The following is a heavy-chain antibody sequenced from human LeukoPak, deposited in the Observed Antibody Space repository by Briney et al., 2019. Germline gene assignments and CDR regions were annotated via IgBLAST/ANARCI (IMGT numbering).Heavy chain of an antibody. CDR1: GFIFSSYA. J-gene: IGHJ1*01. D-gene: IGHD3-22*01. CDR2: ISGSGGST. CDR3: AKVRTDYYDSSGHAEYFQH. V-gene: IGHV3-23*01. Sequence: GGSLRLSXAASGFIFSSYAMSWVRQAPGKGLEWVSAISGSGGSTYYADSVKGRFTISRDNSKNTLYLQMNSLRAEDTAVYYCAKVRTDYYDSSGHAEYFQHWGQGTLVTVSS.